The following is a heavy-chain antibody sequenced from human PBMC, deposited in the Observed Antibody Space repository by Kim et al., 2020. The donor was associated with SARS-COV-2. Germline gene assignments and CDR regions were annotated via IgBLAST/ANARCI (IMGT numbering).Heavy chain of an antibody. D-gene: IGHD1-26*01. CDR2: ST. V-gene: IGHV4-39*01. Sequence: STYYNASLAMRVTISVDTSKNQFSLKLSSVTAADTAVYYCARGWELLPDYWGQGTLVTVSS. J-gene: IGHJ4*02. CDR3: ARGWELLPDY.